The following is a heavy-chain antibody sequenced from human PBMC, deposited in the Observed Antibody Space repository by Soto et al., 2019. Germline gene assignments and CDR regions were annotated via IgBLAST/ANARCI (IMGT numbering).Heavy chain of an antibody. J-gene: IGHJ6*03. CDR3: AKVGGMSGPYYMDV. V-gene: IGHV3-9*01. CDR1: GFTFDDYA. Sequence: EVQLVESGGGLVQPGRSLRLSCAASGFTFDDYAMHWVRQAPGKGLEWVSGISWNSGSIGYADSVKGRFTISRDNAKNSLYLQMNSLRAEDTALYYCAKVGGMSGPYYMDVWGKGTTVTVSS. D-gene: IGHD3-16*01. CDR2: ISWNSGSI.